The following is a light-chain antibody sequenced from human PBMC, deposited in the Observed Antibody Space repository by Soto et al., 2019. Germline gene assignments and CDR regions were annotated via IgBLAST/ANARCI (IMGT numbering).Light chain of an antibody. CDR1: QSINTN. CDR2: AAS. Sequence: DIEMTQAPSSLSASVGGTVTITCRASQSINTNLNWYQHKVGEAPKLLIYAASSLQSGFPSRFRGIGSATHFTLTISSLQPEAFATYYCQQSYDNLTFGHGTKVDIK. V-gene: IGKV1-39*01. CDR3: QQSYDNLT. J-gene: IGKJ3*01.